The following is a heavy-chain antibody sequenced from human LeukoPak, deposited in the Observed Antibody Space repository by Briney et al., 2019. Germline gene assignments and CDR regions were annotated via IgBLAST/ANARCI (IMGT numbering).Heavy chain of an antibody. CDR3: AREDVVVPPYGMDV. CDR1: GFTFSSYS. CDR2: ISSSSSTI. Sequence: GGSLRLSCAAPGFTFSSYSINWVRQAPGKGLEWVSYISSSSSTIYYADSVKGRFTISRDNAKNSLYLQMNSLRAEDTAVYYCAREDVVVPPYGMDVWGQGTTVTVSS. D-gene: IGHD2-2*01. V-gene: IGHV3-48*01. J-gene: IGHJ6*02.